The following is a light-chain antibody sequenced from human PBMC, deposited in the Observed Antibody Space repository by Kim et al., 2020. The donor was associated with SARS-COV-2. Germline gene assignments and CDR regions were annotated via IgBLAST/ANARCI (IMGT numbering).Light chain of an antibody. Sequence: SESPGQTASITCSGDKLGDKYACWYQQKPGQSPVLVIYQDSKRPSGIPERFSGSNSGNTATLTISGTQAMDEADYYCQAWDSSLRVFGGGTQLTVL. CDR1: KLGDKY. V-gene: IGLV3-1*01. CDR3: QAWDSSLRV. CDR2: QDS. J-gene: IGLJ3*02.